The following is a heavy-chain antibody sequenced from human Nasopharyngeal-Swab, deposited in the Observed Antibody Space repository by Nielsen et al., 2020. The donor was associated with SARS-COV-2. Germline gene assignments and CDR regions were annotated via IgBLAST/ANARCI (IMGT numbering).Heavy chain of an antibody. CDR2: ISYDGSNK. V-gene: IGHV3-30*04. J-gene: IGHJ4*02. CDR1: GFIFSSYA. CDR3: ARDRSGWYLDY. Sequence: GSLRLSCAASGFIFSSYAMHWVRQAPGKGLEWVAVISYDGSNKYYADSVKGRFTISRDNSKNTLYLQMNSLRAEDTAVYYCARDRSGWYLDYWGQGTLVTVSS. D-gene: IGHD6-19*01.